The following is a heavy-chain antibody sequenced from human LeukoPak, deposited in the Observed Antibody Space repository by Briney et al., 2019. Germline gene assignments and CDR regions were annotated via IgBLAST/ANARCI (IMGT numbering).Heavy chain of an antibody. D-gene: IGHD3-22*01. V-gene: IGHV1-2*02. CDR3: ARGTYYDSSAYSGVRLFDY. J-gene: IGHJ4*02. CDR1: GYTFTGYY. CDR2: INPNSGRT. Sequence: PLASVKVSCEASGYTFTGYYMHWVRQAPGQGLGWMGWINPNSGRTNYAQKFQGRVTMTGDTSISTAYMELTRLTSDDTAVYYCARGTYYDSSAYSGVRLFDYWGQGTLVTVSS.